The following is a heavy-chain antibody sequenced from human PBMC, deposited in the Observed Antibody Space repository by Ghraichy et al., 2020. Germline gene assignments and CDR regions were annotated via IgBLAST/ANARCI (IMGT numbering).Heavy chain of an antibody. V-gene: IGHV4-34*01. Sequence: SETLSLTCAVYGGSFSGYYWSWIRQPPGKGLEWIGEINHSGSINYNPSLKSRVSISVDTSKNQFSLRLSSVTAADTAVYYCARGRGTMVRGVHYYYYGMDVWGQGTTVTVSS. J-gene: IGHJ6*02. CDR3: ARGRGTMVRGVHYYYYGMDV. D-gene: IGHD3-10*01. CDR1: GGSFSGYY. CDR2: INHSGSI.